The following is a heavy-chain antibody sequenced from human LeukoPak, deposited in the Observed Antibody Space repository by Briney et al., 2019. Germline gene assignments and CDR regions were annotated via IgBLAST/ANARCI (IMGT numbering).Heavy chain of an antibody. CDR1: GFTFSSYG. Sequence: PGGSLRLSCAASGFTFSSYGMHWARQAPGKRLEWVAVIWSDGSDKYYADSVKGRFTISRDNSNNTLYLQMNRLRAEDTAVYYCAKPTRGSGSFIIDYWGQGTLVTVSS. J-gene: IGHJ4*02. CDR2: IWSDGSDK. CDR3: AKPTRGSGSFIIDY. V-gene: IGHV3-33*06. D-gene: IGHD1-26*01.